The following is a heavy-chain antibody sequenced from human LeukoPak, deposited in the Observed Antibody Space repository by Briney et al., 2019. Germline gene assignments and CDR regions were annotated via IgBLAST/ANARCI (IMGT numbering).Heavy chain of an antibody. Sequence: ASVKVSCKAAGYSFTSFHINWVRQATGQGLEWMGWMNPNSGNTGYAQKFQGRVTMTRNTSISTAYMELSSLRSEDTAVYYCAREAHYYDSGSNDAFDIWGQGTMVTVSS. CDR2: MNPNSGNT. CDR3: AREAHYYDSGSNDAFDI. V-gene: IGHV1-8*02. CDR1: GYSFTSFH. J-gene: IGHJ3*02. D-gene: IGHD3-22*01.